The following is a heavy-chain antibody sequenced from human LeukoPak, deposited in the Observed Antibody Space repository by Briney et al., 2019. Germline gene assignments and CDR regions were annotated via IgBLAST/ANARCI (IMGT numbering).Heavy chain of an antibody. CDR1: GFTFSSYG. CDR2: ISYDGSNK. J-gene: IGHJ6*02. Sequence: PGRSLRLSCAASGFTFSSYGMHWVRQAPGKGLEWVAVISYDGSNKYYADSVKGRFTISRDNAKNSLYLQMNSLRAEDTALYYCAKDMWLLLNGMDVWGQGTTVTVSS. CDR3: AKDMWLLLNGMDV. V-gene: IGHV3-30*18. D-gene: IGHD2-15*01.